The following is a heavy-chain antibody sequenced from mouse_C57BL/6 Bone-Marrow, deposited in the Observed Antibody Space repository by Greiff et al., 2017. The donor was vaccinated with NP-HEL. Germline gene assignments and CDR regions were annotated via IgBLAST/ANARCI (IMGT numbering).Heavy chain of an antibody. CDR2: IHPNSGST. J-gene: IGHJ2*01. D-gene: IGHD1-1*01. Sequence: VKLQQPGAELVKPGASVKLSCKASGYTFTSYWMHWVKQRPGQGLEWIGMIHPNSGSTNYNEKFKSKATLTVDKSSSTAYMQLSSLTSEDSAVYYCARTSGGGHYYGSSNYFDYWGQGTTLTVSS. V-gene: IGHV1-64*01. CDR3: ARTSGGGHYYGSSNYFDY. CDR1: GYTFTSYW.